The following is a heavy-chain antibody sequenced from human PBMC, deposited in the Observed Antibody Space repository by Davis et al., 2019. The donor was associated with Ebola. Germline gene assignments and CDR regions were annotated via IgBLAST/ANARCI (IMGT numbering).Heavy chain of an antibody. D-gene: IGHD3-22*01. CDR2: ISYDGSNK. CDR1: GFTFSSYA. J-gene: IGHJ6*02. CDR3: ARDSFNSHSSGYYPIYYYYGMDV. Sequence: GESLKISCAASGFTFSSYAMHWVRQAPGKGLEWVAVISYDGSNKYYADSVKGRFTISRDNSKNTLYLQMNSLRAEDTAVYYCARDSFNSHSSGYYPIYYYYGMDVWGQGTTVTVSS. V-gene: IGHV3-30-3*01.